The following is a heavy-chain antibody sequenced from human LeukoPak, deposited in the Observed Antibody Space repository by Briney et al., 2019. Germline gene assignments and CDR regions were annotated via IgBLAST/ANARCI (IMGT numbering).Heavy chain of an antibody. CDR1: GYTFTGYY. Sequence: GASVKVSCKASGYTFTGYYMHWVRQAPGQGLEWMGWINPNSGGTNYAQKFQGRVTMTRDTSISTACMELSRLRSDDTAVYYCARTYYDFWSGYYTENYYFDYWGQGTLVTVSS. CDR3: ARTYYDFWSGYYTENYYFDY. J-gene: IGHJ4*02. D-gene: IGHD3-3*01. CDR2: INPNSGGT. V-gene: IGHV1-2*02.